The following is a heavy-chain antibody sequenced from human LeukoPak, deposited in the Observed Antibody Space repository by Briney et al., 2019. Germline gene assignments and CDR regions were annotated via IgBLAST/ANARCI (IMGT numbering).Heavy chain of an antibody. CDR2: ISGRGVST. CDR3: AKGGHFSFFDV. V-gene: IGHV3-23*01. CDR1: GIVFSDYA. Sequence: GGSLRLSCTAPGIVFSDYAMTWVRQAPGKGLAWVSTISGRGVSTFYADSVKGRFTASRDNSENTHYLQMNSLSLEDTALYYCAKGGHFSFFDVWGRGTLVTVSS. J-gene: IGHJ2*01.